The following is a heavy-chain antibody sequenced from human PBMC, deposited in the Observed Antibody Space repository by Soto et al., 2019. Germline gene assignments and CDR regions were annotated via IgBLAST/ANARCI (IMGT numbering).Heavy chain of an antibody. Sequence: QVQLQESGPGLVKPSQTLSLTCTVSGGSISSGGYYWSWIRQHPGKGLEWIGYIYYSGSTYYNPPLKSRVTISVDTSKNPFSLKLSSVTAADTAVYYCARDRSRIPHGSGPRGWFDPWGQGTLVTVSS. CDR2: IYYSGST. CDR3: ARDRSRIPHGSGPRGWFDP. D-gene: IGHD3-10*01. V-gene: IGHV4-31*03. CDR1: GGSISSGGYY. J-gene: IGHJ5*02.